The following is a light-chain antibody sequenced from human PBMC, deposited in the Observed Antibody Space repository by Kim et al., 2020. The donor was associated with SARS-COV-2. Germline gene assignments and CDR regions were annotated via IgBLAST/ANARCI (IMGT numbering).Light chain of an antibody. V-gene: IGLV3-1*01. CDR1: KLGDKY. J-gene: IGLJ2*01. CDR2: QDT. CDR3: QTWDSITVV. Sequence: SYELTQPPSVSVSPGQTASITCSGDKLGDKYACWYQQKPGRSPVLVIYQDTKRPSGIPERFSGSNSGNTATLTISGTQAMDEADYYCQTWDSITVVFGGG.